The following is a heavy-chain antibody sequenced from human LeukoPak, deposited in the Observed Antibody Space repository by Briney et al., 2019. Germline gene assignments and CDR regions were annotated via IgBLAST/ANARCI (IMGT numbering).Heavy chain of an antibody. CDR3: ARYSGYDLDAFDI. CDR1: GFTFNNYY. V-gene: IGHV3-48*01. J-gene: IGHJ3*02. Sequence: GGSLRLSCAASGFTFNNYYMNWVRQAPGKGLEWVSYISSSSSTIYYADSVKGRFTVSRDNSKNTLYLQMNSLRAEDTAVYYCARYSGYDLDAFDIWGQGTMVTVSS. CDR2: ISSSSSTI. D-gene: IGHD5-12*01.